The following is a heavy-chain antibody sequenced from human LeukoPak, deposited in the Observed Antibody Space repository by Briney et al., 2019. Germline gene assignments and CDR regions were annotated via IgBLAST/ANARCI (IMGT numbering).Heavy chain of an antibody. D-gene: IGHD6-13*01. CDR2: MNPYSANT. V-gene: IGHV1-8*03. CDR3: ARTQQLVLRSPLDP. Sequence: ASVKVSCKASGYTFTNYDIHWVRQATGQGLGWMGWMNPYSANTGYAQNFQGRITITRNTSISTAYMELGSLRSEDTAVYYCARTQQLVLRSPLDPWGQGTLVTVSS. J-gene: IGHJ5*02. CDR1: GYTFTNYD.